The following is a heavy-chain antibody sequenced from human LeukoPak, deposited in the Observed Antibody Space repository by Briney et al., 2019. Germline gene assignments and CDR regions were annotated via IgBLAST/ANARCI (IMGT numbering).Heavy chain of an antibody. CDR1: GFTFSSYT. D-gene: IGHD6-19*01. CDR2: VSSSSSYI. J-gene: IGHJ4*02. CDR3: AREGSGWYLSDY. Sequence: GGSLRLSCAASGFTFSSYTMNWVRQAPGKGLEWVSYVSSSSSYIYYADSVKGGFTISRDNAENTLYLQMNSLRAEDTAVYYCAREGSGWYLSDYWGQGTLVTVSS. V-gene: IGHV3-21*01.